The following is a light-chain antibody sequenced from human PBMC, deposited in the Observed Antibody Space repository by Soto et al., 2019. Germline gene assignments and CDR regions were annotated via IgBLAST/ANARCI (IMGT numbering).Light chain of an antibody. J-gene: IGKJ1*01. CDR3: LQVYSFPRT. V-gene: IGKV1-12*01. CDR2: AAS. CDR1: QDIGVR. Sequence: DIQMTQSPSSVSASVGDRITITCRASQDIGVRLSWYQQKPGKAPQYLIQAASILQSGVPSRFSGSGAGTEVLLTINHLQPEDVSSYFCLQVYSFPRTVGLGNKVEI.